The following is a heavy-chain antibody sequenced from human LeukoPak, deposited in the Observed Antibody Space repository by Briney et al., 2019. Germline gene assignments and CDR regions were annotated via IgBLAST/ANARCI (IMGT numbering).Heavy chain of an antibody. CDR3: ARDRGDLGYCSGVYCYELDY. V-gene: IGHV4-59*01. CDR2: IYYSGST. J-gene: IGHJ4*02. CDR1: GGSMSTYY. D-gene: IGHD2-15*01. Sequence: PSETLSLTCTVSGGSMSTYYWSWIRQPPGKGLEWIGYIYYSGSTNYNPSLKSRVTMSVDTSKNQFSLKLSSVTAADTAVYYCARDRGDLGYCSGVYCYELDYWGQGTLVTVSS.